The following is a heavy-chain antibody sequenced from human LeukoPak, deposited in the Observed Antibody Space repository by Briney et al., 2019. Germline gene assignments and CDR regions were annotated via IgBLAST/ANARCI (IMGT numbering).Heavy chain of an antibody. D-gene: IGHD2-8*02. CDR1: GFTVSFNY. V-gene: IGHV3-53*01. J-gene: IGHJ5*01. Sequence: GGSLRLSCAASGFTVSFNYMSWVRQAPGKGLECVSIIHSGGDTYYADSVKGRFTISRDHSRNTLYLQMNSLRADDTAVYYCARVAVSGPTGWFDSWGQGTLVIVSS. CDR3: ARVAVSGPTGWFDS. CDR2: IHSGGDT.